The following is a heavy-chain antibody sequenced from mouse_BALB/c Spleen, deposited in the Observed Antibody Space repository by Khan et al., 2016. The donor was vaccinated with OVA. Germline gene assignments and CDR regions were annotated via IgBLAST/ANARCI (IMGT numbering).Heavy chain of an antibody. CDR1: GDSITSGY. CDR2: IIYTGYT. V-gene: IGHV3-8*02. D-gene: IGHD2-12*01. J-gene: IGHJ3*01. CDR3: ARSTYRYAFVY. Sequence: EVQLQESGPSLVKPSQTLSLTCSVTGDSITSGYWNWIRKFPENKLEYMGYIIYTGYTYYNPSLQSRISITRHISKNQYYLQLNSVTDEDTATYYCARSTYRYAFVYWGQGTLVTVSA.